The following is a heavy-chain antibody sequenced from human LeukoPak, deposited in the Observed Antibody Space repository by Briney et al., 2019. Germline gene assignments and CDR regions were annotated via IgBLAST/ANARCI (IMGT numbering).Heavy chain of an antibody. Sequence: ASVKVSCKASGYTFTSCGISWVPQAPGQGLEWMGWLSAYNGNTNYAQKLQGRVTMTTDTSTSTAYMEQRSLRSYAWAVYYCARSAHRGMDFWSDCLYWGQGTLVTVSS. CDR3: ARSAHRGMDFWSDCLY. CDR2: LSAYNGNT. CDR1: GYTFTSCG. J-gene: IGHJ4*02. V-gene: IGHV1-18*01. D-gene: IGHD3-3*01.